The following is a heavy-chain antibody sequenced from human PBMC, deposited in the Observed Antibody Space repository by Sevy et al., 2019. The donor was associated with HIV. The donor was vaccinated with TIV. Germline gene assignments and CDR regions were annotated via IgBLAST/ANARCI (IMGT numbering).Heavy chain of an antibody. D-gene: IGHD3-10*02. CDR2: LIENGVDT. CDR1: GFTFNNYA. Sequence: GGSLRLSCAASGFTFNNYAMSWVRQPPGKGLEWVSGLIENGVDTYYSDSVRGRFTISRDNSKNTLYLQMNGLRAGDTAIYYCVKDYMFAADWAPDSWGQGILVTVSS. CDR3: VKDYMFAADWAPDS. J-gene: IGHJ4*02. V-gene: IGHV3-23*01.